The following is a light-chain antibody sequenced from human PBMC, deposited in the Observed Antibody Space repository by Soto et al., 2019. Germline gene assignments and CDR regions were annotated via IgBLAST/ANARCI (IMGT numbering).Light chain of an antibody. CDR2: DFR. V-gene: IGLV2-14*03. J-gene: IGLJ1*01. CDR1: SSDVGYYNY. CDR3: SSYTSISTYV. Sequence: QSVLTQPASVSGSPGQSITISCTGTSSDVGYYNYVSWYQQHPGKAPKLMIYDFRNRPSGVSNRFSGSKSGKTASLTISGLQAEDEADYYCSSYTSISTYVFGTGTKVTAL.